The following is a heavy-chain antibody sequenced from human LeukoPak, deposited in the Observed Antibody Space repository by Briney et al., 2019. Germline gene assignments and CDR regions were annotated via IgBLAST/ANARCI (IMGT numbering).Heavy chain of an antibody. CDR1: GFTFSSYG. CDR3: AKVGQQLVHYYYGMDV. CDR2: ISYDGSNK. J-gene: IGHJ6*02. V-gene: IGHV3-30*18. Sequence: PGGSLRLSCAASGFTFSSYGMHWVRQAPGKGLEWVAVISYDGSNKYYADSVKGRFTISRDNSKNTLYLQMNSLRAEDTAVYYCAKVGQQLVHYYYGMDVWGQGTTVTVSS. D-gene: IGHD6-13*01.